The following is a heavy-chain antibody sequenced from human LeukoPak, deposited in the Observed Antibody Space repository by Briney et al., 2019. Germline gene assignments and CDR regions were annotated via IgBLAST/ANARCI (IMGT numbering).Heavy chain of an antibody. V-gene: IGHV4-59*01. CDR2: IYYSGST. CDR1: GGSISSYY. D-gene: IGHD3-22*01. Sequence: SETLSLTCSVSGGSISSYYWSWIRPPPGKGLEWIGYIYYSGSTNSNPSLKSRVTISVDTSKNQFSLKLSSVTAADTAVYYCARLYDSSGYRPNWFDPWGQGTLVTVSS. J-gene: IGHJ5*02. CDR3: ARLYDSSGYRPNWFDP.